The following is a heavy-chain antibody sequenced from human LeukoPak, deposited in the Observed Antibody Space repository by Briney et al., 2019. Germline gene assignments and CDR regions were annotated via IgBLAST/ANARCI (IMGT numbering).Heavy chain of an antibody. CDR3: ARGKDWNDAYYGMDV. D-gene: IGHD1-1*01. V-gene: IGHV3-30*02. CDR1: GFTFSSYG. J-gene: IGHJ6*02. Sequence: GGSLRLSCAASGFTFSSYGMHWVRQAPGKGLEWVAFIRYDGSNKYYADSVMGRFTISRDNSKKTLYLQMNNLRAEDTAVYYCARGKDWNDAYYGMDVWGQGTTVTVSS. CDR2: IRYDGSNK.